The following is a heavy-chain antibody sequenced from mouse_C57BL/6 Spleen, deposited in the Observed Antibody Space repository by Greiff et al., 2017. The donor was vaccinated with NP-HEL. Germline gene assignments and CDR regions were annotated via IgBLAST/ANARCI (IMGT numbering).Heavy chain of an antibody. V-gene: IGHV1-4*01. CDR2: INPSSGYT. J-gene: IGHJ1*03. Sequence: QVQLQQSGAELARPGASVKMSCKASGYTFTSYTMHWVKQRPGQGLEWIGYINPSSGYTKYNQKFKDKATLTADKSSSTAYMQLSSLTSEDSAVYYCAIYGRGYFDVWGTGTTVTVSS. D-gene: IGHD1-1*01. CDR3: AIYGRGYFDV. CDR1: GYTFTSYT.